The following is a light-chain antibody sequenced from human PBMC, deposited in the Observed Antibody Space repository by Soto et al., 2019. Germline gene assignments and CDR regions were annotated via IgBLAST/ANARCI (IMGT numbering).Light chain of an antibody. J-gene: IGKJ5*01. CDR3: QQRNVWPPIT. CDR2: DAS. Sequence: EIVLTQSPVTLSLSPGERATLSCRASQSVSNQLAWYQQKPGQAPRLLIYDASRRVTGIPPRFSGSGSGTDFTLTLSSLEPEDFAVYYCQQRNVWPPITFGQGTRLEIK. V-gene: IGKV3-11*01. CDR1: QSVSNQ.